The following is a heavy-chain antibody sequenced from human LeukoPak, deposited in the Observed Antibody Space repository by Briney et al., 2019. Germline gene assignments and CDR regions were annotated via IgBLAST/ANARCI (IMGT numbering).Heavy chain of an antibody. D-gene: IGHD3-22*01. CDR1: AYSFTDYY. CDR3: ARAFKATYFYDSSGPYDY. CDR2: INPKSGDT. J-gene: IGHJ4*02. Sequence: ASVKVSCKASAYSFTDYYVHWARQAPGQGLECMGWINPKSGDTGSAQKFQGRVTMTTDTSISTVYMELTRLTSDDTAVYFCARAFKATYFYDSSGPYDYWGQGTLVTVS. V-gene: IGHV1-2*02.